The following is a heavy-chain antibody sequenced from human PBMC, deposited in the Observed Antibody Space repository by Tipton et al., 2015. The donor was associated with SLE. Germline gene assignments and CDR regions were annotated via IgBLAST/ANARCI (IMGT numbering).Heavy chain of an antibody. V-gene: IGHV4-61*02. Sequence: TLSLTCTVSGGSISSGSYYWSWIRQPAGKGLEWIGRIYTSGSTNYNPSLKSRVTISVDTSKNQFSLKLSSVTAADTAVYYCARDGERYFDWLPPYYFDYWGQGTLVTVSS. CDR1: GGSISSGSYY. D-gene: IGHD3-9*01. CDR3: ARDGERYFDWLPPYYFDY. J-gene: IGHJ4*02. CDR2: IYTSGST.